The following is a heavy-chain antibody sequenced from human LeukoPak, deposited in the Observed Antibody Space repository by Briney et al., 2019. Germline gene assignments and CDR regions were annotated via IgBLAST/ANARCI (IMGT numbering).Heavy chain of an antibody. D-gene: IGHD6-13*01. J-gene: IGHJ5*02. CDR2: IIPILGIA. CDR3: ARASPKRAAADRENWFDP. CDR1: GGTFSSYA. Sequence: ASVKVSCKASGGTFSSYAISWVRQAPGQGLEWMGRIIPILGIANYAQKFQGRVTITADKSTSTAYMELSSLRSEDTAVYYCARASPKRAAADRENWFDPWGQGTLVTVSS. V-gene: IGHV1-69*04.